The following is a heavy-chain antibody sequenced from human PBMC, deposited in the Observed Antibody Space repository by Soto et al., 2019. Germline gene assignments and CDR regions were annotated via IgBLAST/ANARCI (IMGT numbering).Heavy chain of an antibody. J-gene: IGHJ4*02. Sequence: VKVSCKASGGTFSSYTISWVRQAPGQGLEWMGRIIPILGIANYAQKFQGRVTITADKSTSTAYMELSSLRSEDTAVYYCARDVSSGWYDYFDYWGQGTLVTVSS. V-gene: IGHV1-69*04. CDR1: GGTFSSYT. CDR2: IIPILGIA. D-gene: IGHD6-19*01. CDR3: ARDVSSGWYDYFDY.